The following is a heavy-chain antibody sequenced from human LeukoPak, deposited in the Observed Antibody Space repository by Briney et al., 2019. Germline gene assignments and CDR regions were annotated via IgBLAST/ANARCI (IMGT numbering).Heavy chain of an antibody. V-gene: IGHV3-23*01. CDR2: ICGSGGCT. CDR3: AKTTVGYSSGRYPGWPADC. D-gene: IGHD6-19*01. CDR1: GFTFNTYA. J-gene: IGHJ4*02. Sequence: GGSLRLSCEASGFTFNTYAIYWVRQAPGKGLEWVSGICGSGGCTYYADSVKGRFTISRDNSKNTVYLQMNSMTADDTAVYYCAKTTVGYSSGRYPGWPADCWGQGTLVTVSS.